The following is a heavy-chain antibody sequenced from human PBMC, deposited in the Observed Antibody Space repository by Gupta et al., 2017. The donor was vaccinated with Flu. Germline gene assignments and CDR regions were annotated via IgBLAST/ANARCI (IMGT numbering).Heavy chain of an antibody. J-gene: IGHJ4*02. V-gene: IGHV1-3*01. CDR1: GFTFTWYA. CDR2: IHGGDGRT. D-gene: IGHD7-27*01. CDR3: ARNRGTGDLDH. Sequence: QVQLVQSGPAVKKPGASVQIPCETSGFTFTWYAIHWVRQAHGQSLEWMRWIHGGDGRTEYAQNLQDRVSITKDSSASRAYMELSALRSEDTAVYYCARNRGTGDLDHWGQGTLVTVSS.